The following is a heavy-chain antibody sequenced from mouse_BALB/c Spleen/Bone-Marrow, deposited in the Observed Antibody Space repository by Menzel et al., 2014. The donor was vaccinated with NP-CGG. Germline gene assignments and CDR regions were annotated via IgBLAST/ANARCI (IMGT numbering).Heavy chain of an antibody. V-gene: IGHV1S81*02. J-gene: IGHJ4*01. Sequence: QVQLQQSGAELVKPVASVKLSCKASGYTFTSYYMYWVKQRPGRGLEWFGEINPSNGGTNFNEKFKNKATLTVDKSSSTAYMQLSSLTSEDSAVYYCSRGRRDALDYWGQGTSVTVSS. CDR1: GYTFTSYY. CDR3: SRGRRDALDY. CDR2: INPSNGGT.